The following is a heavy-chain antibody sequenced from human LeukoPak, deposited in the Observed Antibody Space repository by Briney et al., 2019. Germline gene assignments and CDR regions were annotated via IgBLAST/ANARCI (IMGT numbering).Heavy chain of an antibody. CDR2: INPNSGGT. CDR1: GYTVTGYY. CDR3: ARVTAYYGSGTEADY. D-gene: IGHD3-10*01. J-gene: IGHJ4*02. V-gene: IGHV1-2*02. Sequence: GASVKVSCKASGYTVTGYYMHWVRQAPGQGLEWMGWINPNSGGTNYAQKFQGRVTMTRDTSISTAYMELSRLRSDDTAVYYCARVTAYYGSGTEADYWGQGTLVTVSS.